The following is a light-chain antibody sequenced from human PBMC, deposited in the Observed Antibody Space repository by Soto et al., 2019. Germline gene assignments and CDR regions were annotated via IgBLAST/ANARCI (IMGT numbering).Light chain of an antibody. CDR3: QQRSNWPPYT. CDR1: QSVSSY. J-gene: IGKJ2*01. Sequence: EIVLTQSPATLSLSPGERATLSCRASQSVSSYLAWYQQKPCQALRLLIYDASNRATGIPARFSGSGSGTDFTLTISSLEPEDFAVYYCQQRSNWPPYTFGQGTKLEIK. V-gene: IGKV3-11*01. CDR2: DAS.